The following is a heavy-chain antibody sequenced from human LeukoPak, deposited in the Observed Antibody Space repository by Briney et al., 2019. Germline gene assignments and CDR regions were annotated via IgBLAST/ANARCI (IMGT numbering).Heavy chain of an antibody. CDR2: IYTSGST. J-gene: IGHJ4*02. V-gene: IGHV4-4*07. CDR3: ARDCSSTSCYKDSLDY. Sequence: SETLSLTCTVSGGSISSYYWSWIRQPAGKGLEWIGRIYTSGSTNYNPSLKSRVTMSVDTSKNQFSLKLSSVTAADTAVYYCARDCSSTSCYKDSLDYWGQGTLVTVSS. D-gene: IGHD2-2*02. CDR1: GGSISSYY.